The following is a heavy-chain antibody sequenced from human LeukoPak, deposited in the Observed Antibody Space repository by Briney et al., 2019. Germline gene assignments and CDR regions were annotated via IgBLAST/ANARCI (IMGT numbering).Heavy chain of an antibody. CDR3: ATHYYDSSGAID. Sequence: GGSLRLSCAASGFTFSSYWMHWVRQAPGKGLVWVSRINSDGSSTSYADSVKGRFTISRDNAKNTLYLQMNSLRAEDTAVYYCATHYYDSSGAIDWGQGTLVTVSS. CDR1: GFTFSSYW. J-gene: IGHJ4*02. CDR2: INSDGSST. D-gene: IGHD3-22*01. V-gene: IGHV3-74*01.